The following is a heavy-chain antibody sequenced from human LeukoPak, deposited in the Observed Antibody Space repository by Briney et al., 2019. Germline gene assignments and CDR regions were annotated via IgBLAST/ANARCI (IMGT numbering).Heavy chain of an antibody. CDR1: GYTFTSYY. Sequence: GASVKVSCKASGYTFTSYYMHWVRQAPGQGLEWMGIINPSGGSTSYAQKFQGRVTMTRDMSTSTVYMELSSLRSEDTAVYYCARDSASTTVVTLGFDYWGQGTVVTVSS. CDR2: INPSGGST. V-gene: IGHV1-46*01. D-gene: IGHD4-23*01. J-gene: IGHJ4*02. CDR3: ARDSASTTVVTLGFDY.